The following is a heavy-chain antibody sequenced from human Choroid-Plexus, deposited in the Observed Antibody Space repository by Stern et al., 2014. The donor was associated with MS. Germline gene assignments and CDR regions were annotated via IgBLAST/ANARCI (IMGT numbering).Heavy chain of an antibody. CDR2: VAYDGSNK. J-gene: IGHJ5*02. V-gene: IGHV3-30*18. CDR3: AKDRQYLTYFFDH. Sequence: GQLGESGGGVVQPGRPLRLSCVASGFTFGSCAMHWVSQAPGKGLEWVAGVAYDGSNKYYADSVKGRFTNSRDNSQNTLHMQMSSLRPEDTAVYYCAKDRQYLTYFFDHWGQGSLVTVSS. D-gene: IGHD2/OR15-2a*01. CDR1: GFTFGSCA.